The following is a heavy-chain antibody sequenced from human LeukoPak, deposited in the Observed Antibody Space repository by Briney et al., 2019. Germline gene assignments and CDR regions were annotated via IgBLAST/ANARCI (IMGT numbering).Heavy chain of an antibody. Sequence: PSETLSLTCAVYGGSFSGYYWSWIRQPPGKGLEWIGEINHSGSTNYNPSLKSRVTISVDTSKNQFSLKLSSVTAADTAVYYCASFSSSWYSRYFQHWGQGTLVTVSS. CDR1: GGSFSGYY. D-gene: IGHD6-13*01. CDR2: INHSGST. V-gene: IGHV4-34*01. CDR3: ASFSSSWYSRYFQH. J-gene: IGHJ1*01.